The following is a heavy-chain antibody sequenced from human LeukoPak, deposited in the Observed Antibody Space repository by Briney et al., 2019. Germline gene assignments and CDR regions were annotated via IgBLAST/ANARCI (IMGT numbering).Heavy chain of an antibody. V-gene: IGHV4-38-2*01. CDR3: ARVERITIFGVVSYYFDY. CDR2: IYHSGST. CDR1: GYSISSGYY. Sequence: SETLSLTCAVSGYSISSGYYWGWIRQPPGKGLEWIGSIYHSGSTYYNPSLKSRVTISVDTSKNQFSLKLSSVTAADTAVYYCARVERITIFGVVSYYFDYWGQGTLVTVSS. D-gene: IGHD3-3*01. J-gene: IGHJ4*02.